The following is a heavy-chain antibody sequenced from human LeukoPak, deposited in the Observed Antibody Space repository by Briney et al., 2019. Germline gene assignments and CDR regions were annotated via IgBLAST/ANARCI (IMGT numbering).Heavy chain of an antibody. Sequence: PSETLSLTCTVSRASISSYYWSWIRQPPGKGLEWIGCIYYSGSTSYNPSLQSRVTISVDKSKNQFSLKLSSVTATGTAGYYYAREMAVGSGGSWGCEFDYWGQGTLVTVSS. CDR3: AREMAVGSGGSWGCEFDY. V-gene: IGHV4-59*12. D-gene: IGHD2-15*01. CDR2: IYYSGST. J-gene: IGHJ4*02. CDR1: RASISSYY.